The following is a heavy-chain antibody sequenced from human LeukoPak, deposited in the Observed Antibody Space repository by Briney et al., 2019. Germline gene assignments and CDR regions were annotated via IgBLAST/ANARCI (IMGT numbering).Heavy chain of an antibody. V-gene: IGHV1-46*01. CDR1: GYTFTSYY. D-gene: IGHD1-26*01. CDR3: ARDNSGSYYVYYYYYGMDV. J-gene: IGHJ6*02. CDR2: INPSGGST. Sequence: ASVKVSCKASGYTFTSYYMHWVRQAPGQGLEWMGIINPSGGSTSYAQKFQGRVTMTRDTSTSTAYMELRSLRSDDTAVYYCARDNSGSYYVYYYYYGMDVWGQGTTVTVSS.